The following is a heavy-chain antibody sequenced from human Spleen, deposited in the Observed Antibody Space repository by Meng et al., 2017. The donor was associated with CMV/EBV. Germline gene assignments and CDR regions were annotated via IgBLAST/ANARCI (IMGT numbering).Heavy chain of an antibody. J-gene: IGHJ4*02. Sequence: SLKISCAASGFTFDDYAMHWVRQAPGKGLEWVSGITWNSGSIDYADSVKGRFTISRDNAKNSLFLLMNSLRAEDTALYYCAKSPCRWHGGSCYFDNWGQGTLVPSPQ. D-gene: IGHD2-15*01. V-gene: IGHV3-9*01. CDR2: ITWNSGSI. CDR1: GFTFDDYA. CDR3: AKSPCRWHGGSCYFDN.